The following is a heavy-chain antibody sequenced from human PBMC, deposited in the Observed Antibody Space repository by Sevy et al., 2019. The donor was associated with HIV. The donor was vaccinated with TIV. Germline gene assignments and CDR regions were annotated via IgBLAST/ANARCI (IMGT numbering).Heavy chain of an antibody. CDR3: ARLSTARGKSNWFDP. Sequence: ASLKVCCKASGYTFSSYGISWVRQAPGQGLEWMGWIGAYNGNRKYAQNLQDRVTMTTDTSTSTAYMELRSLRSDDTAAYFCARLSTARGKSNWFDPWGQGTLVTVSS. CDR2: IGAYNGNR. V-gene: IGHV1-18*01. D-gene: IGHD3-10*01. CDR1: GYTFSSYG. J-gene: IGHJ5*02.